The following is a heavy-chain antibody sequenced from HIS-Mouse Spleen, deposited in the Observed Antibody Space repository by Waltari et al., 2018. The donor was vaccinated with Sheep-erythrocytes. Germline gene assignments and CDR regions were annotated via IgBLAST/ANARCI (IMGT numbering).Heavy chain of an antibody. CDR2: ISGSSGST. CDR1: GFTFISYA. Sequence: EVQLLESGGGLVQPGGSLRLSCAASGFTFISYAMSWVRQDPGKGLEWVSAISGSSGSTYYADSVKGRFTISRDNSKNTLYLQMNSLRAEDTAVYYCAKDLVVITRGAFDIWGQGTMVTVSS. J-gene: IGHJ3*02. V-gene: IGHV3-23*01. D-gene: IGHD3-22*01. CDR3: AKDLVVITRGAFDI.